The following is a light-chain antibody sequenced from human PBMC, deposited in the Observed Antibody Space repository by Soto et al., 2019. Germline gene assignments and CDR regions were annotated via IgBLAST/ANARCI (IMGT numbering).Light chain of an antibody. CDR1: QSISDT. J-gene: IGKJ5*01. Sequence: EIVMTQSPATLSVSPGGRATLSRRASQSISDTLAWYQQKPGQAPRLLIHGASNRATGIPARFSGSGSGTDFTLTISSLEPEDFAVYFCQQRSNWPPITFGQGTRLEIK. CDR2: GAS. CDR3: QQRSNWPPIT. V-gene: IGKV3-11*01.